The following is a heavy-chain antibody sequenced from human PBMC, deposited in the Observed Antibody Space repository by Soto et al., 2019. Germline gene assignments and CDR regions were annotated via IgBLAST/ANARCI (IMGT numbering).Heavy chain of an antibody. CDR1: GLTSSNYA. D-gene: IGHD1-7*01. Sequence: GVSLSLSCGTSGLTSSNYAVSWVRQAPGGGLEWVSSMSGSSSTTYYADSVRGRFTISRDRSKNTLYLQMSSLRAEDTALYYCAKNQERELPRVIDFWGQGTLVTVSS. J-gene: IGHJ4*02. CDR3: AKNQERELPRVIDF. V-gene: IGHV3-23*01. CDR2: MSGSSSTT.